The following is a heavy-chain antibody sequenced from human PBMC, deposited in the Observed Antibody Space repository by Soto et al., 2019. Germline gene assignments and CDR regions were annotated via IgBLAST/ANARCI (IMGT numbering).Heavy chain of an antibody. Sequence: QVQLQESGPGLVKPSETLSLTCTVSGGSISSYYWCWIRQPPGKGLEWIGYIYYSGSTNYNPSLKSRVTISVDTAKNQFSLKLSSVTAAHTALYYCARGEERVAKPSGYWGQGTLVTVSS. CDR2: IYYSGST. J-gene: IGHJ4*02. CDR1: GGSISSYY. CDR3: ARGEERVAKPSGY. D-gene: IGHD2-15*01. V-gene: IGHV4-59*01.